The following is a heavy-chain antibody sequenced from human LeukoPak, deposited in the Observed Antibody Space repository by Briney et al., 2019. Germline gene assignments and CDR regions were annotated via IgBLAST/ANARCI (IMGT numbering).Heavy chain of an antibody. Sequence: SGPTLMNPTQTLTLTCTFSGFSFSSRGVGVGWIRQPPVGALEWLGVIYENNERLYSSSLQNRIRLTKDTSKNRVLLTMANMAPVDTATYYCAHRHRGVASDIWGQGTMVTVSS. V-gene: IGHV2-5*01. CDR3: AHRHRGVASDI. CDR1: GFSFSSRGVG. CDR2: IYENNER. D-gene: IGHD2-15*01. J-gene: IGHJ3*02.